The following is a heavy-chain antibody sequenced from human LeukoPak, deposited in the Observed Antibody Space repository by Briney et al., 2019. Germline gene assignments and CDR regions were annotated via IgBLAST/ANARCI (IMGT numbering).Heavy chain of an antibody. CDR1: GFTFSDYC. J-gene: IGHJ4*02. D-gene: IGHD3-22*01. Sequence: GGSLRLSCAASGFTFSDYCMSWIRQAPGKGLEWVSYISSSGSTIYYADSVKGRFTISRDNAKNSLYLQMNSLRAEDTAVYYCAREVDPDYYDSSGLYYFDYWGQGTLVTVSS. CDR2: ISSSGSTI. V-gene: IGHV3-11*01. CDR3: AREVDPDYYDSSGLYYFDY.